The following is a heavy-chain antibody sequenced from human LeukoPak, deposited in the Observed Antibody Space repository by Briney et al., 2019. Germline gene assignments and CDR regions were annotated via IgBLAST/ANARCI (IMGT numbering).Heavy chain of an antibody. Sequence: SETLSLTCTVSGGSISSSSYYWGWIRQPPGKGLEWIGSIYYSGSTYYNPSLKSRVTISVDTSKNQFSLKLSSVTAADTAVYYCARQSQVPAATRYYYYYYMDVWGKGTTVTISS. CDR2: IYYSGST. J-gene: IGHJ6*03. CDR3: ARQSQVPAATRYYYYYYMDV. D-gene: IGHD2-2*01. V-gene: IGHV4-39*01. CDR1: GGSISSSSYY.